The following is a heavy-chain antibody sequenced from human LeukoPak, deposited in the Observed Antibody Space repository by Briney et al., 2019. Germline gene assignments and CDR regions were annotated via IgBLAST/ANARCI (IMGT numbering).Heavy chain of an antibody. D-gene: IGHD6-19*01. CDR2: ISSSSSYI. J-gene: IGHJ3*02. Sequence: PGGSLRLSCAASGFTFSSYSVKWVRQAPGKGLECVSSISSSSSYIYYADSVKGRFTISRDNAKNPLYLQMNSLRAEDTAVYYCAILIAVVGPMDAFDIWGQGTMVTVSS. CDR1: GFTFSSYS. V-gene: IGHV3-21*01. CDR3: AILIAVVGPMDAFDI.